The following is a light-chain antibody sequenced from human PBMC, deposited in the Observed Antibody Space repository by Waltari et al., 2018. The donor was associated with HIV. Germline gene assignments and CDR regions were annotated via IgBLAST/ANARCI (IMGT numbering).Light chain of an antibody. CDR3: AAWDNNLSGWV. CDR2: KNN. V-gene: IGLV1-47*01. Sequence: QSALSQPPSASGTAGQRVPISCPGSSSSIGLNYVYSYLQRPGTAPKLLIYKNNPRPSAVPYQFSGFKSGTSASLAISALRSDDEADYYCAAWDNNLSGWVFGGGSKLTIL. CDR1: SSSIGLNY. J-gene: IGLJ3*02.